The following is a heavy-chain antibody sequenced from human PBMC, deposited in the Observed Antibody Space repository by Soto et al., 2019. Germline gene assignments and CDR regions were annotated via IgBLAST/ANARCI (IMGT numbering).Heavy chain of an antibody. V-gene: IGHV3-23*01. D-gene: IGHD6-19*01. J-gene: IGHJ4*02. CDR1: GFTFSSYA. CDR2: ISGSGGST. Sequence: EVPLLESGGGLVQPGGSLRLSCTASGFTFSSYAMNWVRQAPGKGLEWVSVISGSGGSTYYADSVKGRFTISRDNSKNKLYLQMNSLRTEDTAVYYCASRTSGSYFDYWGQGTLVTVSS. CDR3: ASRTSGSYFDY.